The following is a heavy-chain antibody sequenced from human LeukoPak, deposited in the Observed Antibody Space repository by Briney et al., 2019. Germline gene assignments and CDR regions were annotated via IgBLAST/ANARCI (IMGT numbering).Heavy chain of an antibody. CDR1: GVSITSSTYY. D-gene: IGHD4-11*01. CDR2: IYYTGKT. J-gene: IGHJ3*02. CDR3: ASPRPQYLDAFDI. V-gene: IGHV4-39*01. Sequence: SETLSLTCTVSGVSITSSTYYWGWIRQPPGKGLEWIGSIYYTGKTYYSPSLKSRVTISVDTSKNQFSLRLTSVTAADTAVYYCASPRPQYLDAFDIWGQGTMVTVSS.